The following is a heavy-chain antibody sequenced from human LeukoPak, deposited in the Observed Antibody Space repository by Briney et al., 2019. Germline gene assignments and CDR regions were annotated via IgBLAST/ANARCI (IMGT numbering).Heavy chain of an antibody. CDR2: ISYDGSNK. CDR1: GFTFSSYG. V-gene: IGHV3-30*18. CDR3: AKDRDSNRFDY. J-gene: IGHJ4*02. Sequence: GGSLRLSCAASGFTFSSYGMHWVRQAPGKGLEWVAVISYDGSNKYYADSVKGRFTISRDKSKNTLYLQMNSLRAEDTAVYYCAKDRDSNRFDYWGQGTLVTVSS. D-gene: IGHD3-22*01.